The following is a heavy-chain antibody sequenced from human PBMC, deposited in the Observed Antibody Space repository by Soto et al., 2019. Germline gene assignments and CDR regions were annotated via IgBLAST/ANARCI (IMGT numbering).Heavy chain of an antibody. J-gene: IGHJ3*02. D-gene: IGHD2-15*01. CDR1: GFTFSSYA. CDR2: ISYDGSNK. Sequence: QVQLVESGGGVVQPGRSLRLSCAASGFTFSSYAMHWVRQAPGKELEWVAVISYDGSNKYYADSVKGRFTISRDNSKNTLYLQMNSLRAEDTAVYYCASQTSGYCSGGSCLWGAFDIWGQGTMVTVSS. CDR3: ASQTSGYCSGGSCLWGAFDI. V-gene: IGHV3-30-3*01.